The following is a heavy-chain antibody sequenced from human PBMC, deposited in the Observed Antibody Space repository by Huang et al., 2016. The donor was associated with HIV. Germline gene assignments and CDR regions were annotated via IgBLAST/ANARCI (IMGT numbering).Heavy chain of an antibody. J-gene: IGHJ4*02. D-gene: IGHD2-21*01. V-gene: IGHV5-51*01. Sequence: EVQLVQSGPEMKKPGESLRISCKGSGYTFTSYWIGWVRQLPGKGLEWRGIILPYDSDSRYSPSFQGQVTMSVDTSINTAYLQWRSLKASDTAIYYCARQSVEYSPSDFWGQGTLVTVSS. CDR1: GYTFTSYW. CDR2: ILPYDSDS. CDR3: ARQSVEYSPSDF.